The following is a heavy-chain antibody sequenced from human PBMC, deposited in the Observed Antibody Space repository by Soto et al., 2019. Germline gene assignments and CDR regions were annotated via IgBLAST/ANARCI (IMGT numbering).Heavy chain of an antibody. CDR1: GYTFTNFG. D-gene: IGHD2-21*01. J-gene: IGHJ4*02. V-gene: IGHV1-18*03. CDR3: ASGVNPMDY. CDR2: ISAYNGNT. Sequence: QVQLVQSGAEVKKPGASVKVSCKASGYTFTNFGISWVRQAPGQGLEWMGWISAYNGNTNYAQKCQGRVTMTTDTSTTTAYMGVMSLHVTAMSLYSCASGVNPMDYWGQGTLVTVSS.